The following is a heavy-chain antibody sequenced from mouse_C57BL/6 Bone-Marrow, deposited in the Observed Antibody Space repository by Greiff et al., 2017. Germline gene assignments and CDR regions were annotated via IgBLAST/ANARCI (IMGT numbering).Heavy chain of an antibody. CDR1: GYSFTDYY. Sequence: VQLKQSGPELVKPGASVKISCKASGYSFTDYYMNWVKQSHGKSLEWIGVINPYNGGASYNQKFKGKATLTVDKSSSTAYMELNSLTSEDSAVYYCARTLLLRYWYFDVWGTGTTVTVSS. CDR2: INPYNGGA. V-gene: IGHV1-19*01. J-gene: IGHJ1*03. D-gene: IGHD1-1*01. CDR3: ARTLLLRYWYFDV.